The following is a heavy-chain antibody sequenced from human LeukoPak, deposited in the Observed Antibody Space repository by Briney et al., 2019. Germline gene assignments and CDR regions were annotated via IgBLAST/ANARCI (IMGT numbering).Heavy chain of an antibody. J-gene: IGHJ3*02. Sequence: GRSLRLSCAASGLIFSGYGMHWVRQAPGKGQEWVAVIWYDGSDKYYADSVKGRFTISRDNSKNTLYPQMDSLRADDTAVYYCARERADGFDISGQGTMVTVSS. CDR1: GLIFSGYG. CDR2: IWYDGSDK. CDR3: ARERADGFDI. V-gene: IGHV3-33*01.